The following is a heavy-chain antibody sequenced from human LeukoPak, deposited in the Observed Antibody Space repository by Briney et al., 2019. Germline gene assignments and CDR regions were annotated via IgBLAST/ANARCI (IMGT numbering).Heavy chain of an antibody. D-gene: IGHD3-22*01. J-gene: IGHJ4*02. CDR1: GFTFSSYE. CDR3: ARRYPVDLHYDSSGYYDY. V-gene: IGHV3-48*03. Sequence: PGGSLRLSCAASGFTFSSYEMNWVRQAPGKGLEWISYTSSSGSSISYADSVKGRFTISRDNAKNSLNLQMNSLRAEDTAVYYCARRYPVDLHYDSSGYYDYWGQGTLVTVSS. CDR2: TSSSGSSI.